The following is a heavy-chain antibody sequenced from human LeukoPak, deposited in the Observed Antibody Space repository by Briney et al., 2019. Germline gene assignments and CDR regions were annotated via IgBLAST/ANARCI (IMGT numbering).Heavy chain of an antibody. D-gene: IGHD3-16*01. CDR2: IYYSGST. J-gene: IGHJ3*02. Sequence: SETLSLTCTVSGGSISSYYWSWIRQHPGKGLEWIGYIYYSGSTYHNPSLKSRVTISVDTSKNQFSLKLSSVTAADTAVYYCAITRGRVDAFDIWGQGTMVTVSS. CDR1: GGSISSYY. CDR3: AITRGRVDAFDI. V-gene: IGHV4-59*06.